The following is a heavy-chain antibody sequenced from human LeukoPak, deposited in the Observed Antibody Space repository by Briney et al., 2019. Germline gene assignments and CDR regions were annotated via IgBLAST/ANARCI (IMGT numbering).Heavy chain of an antibody. CDR1: GFTFDDYA. V-gene: IGHV3-43*02. CDR3: ARVGVDYDFWSGYYPTYYFDY. CDR2: ISGDGGST. D-gene: IGHD3-3*01. J-gene: IGHJ4*02. Sequence: PGGSLRLSCAASGFTFDDYAMHWVRQAPGKGLEWVSLISGDGGSTYYADSVKGRFTISRDNAKNSLYLQMNSLRAEDTAVYYCARVGVDYDFWSGYYPTYYFDYWGQGTLVTVSS.